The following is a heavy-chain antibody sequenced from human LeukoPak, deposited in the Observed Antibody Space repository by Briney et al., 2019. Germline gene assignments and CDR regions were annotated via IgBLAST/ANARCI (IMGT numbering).Heavy chain of an antibody. CDR2: ISGSGGST. J-gene: IGHJ4*02. CDR1: GFTFSSYA. Sequence: PGGSLRLSCAASGFTFSSYAMSWVRQAPGKGLEWVSAISGSGGSTYYADSVKGRFTISRDNSKNTLYVQMNSLRAEDTAVYYCAKAPYCSGGTCYSPFDYWGQGTLVTVSS. CDR3: AKAPYCSGGTCYSPFDY. D-gene: IGHD2-15*01. V-gene: IGHV3-23*01.